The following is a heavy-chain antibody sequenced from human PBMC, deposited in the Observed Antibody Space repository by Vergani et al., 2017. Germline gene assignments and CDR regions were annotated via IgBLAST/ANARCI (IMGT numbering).Heavy chain of an antibody. CDR3: VKDHPVFDE. V-gene: IGHV3-30*02. Sequence: QGKQVEAGGGGVEPGESLRLSCAASGYPFSTYGLHWVRQAPGKGLEWVAFIQKDGIDKFYADSVRGRFTISRDISKNTLYLEMNSLSAEDTALYHCVKDHPVFDEWGRGTLVSVS. J-gene: IGHJ4*02. CDR2: IQKDGIDK. CDR1: GYPFSTYG.